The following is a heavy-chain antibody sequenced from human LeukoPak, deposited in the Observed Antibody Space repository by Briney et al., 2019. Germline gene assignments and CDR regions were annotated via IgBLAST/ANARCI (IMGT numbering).Heavy chain of an antibody. J-gene: IGHJ4*02. D-gene: IGHD4-11*01. Sequence: PGGSLRLSCGASGFTFDDYWMSWVRQAPGQGLEWVANINQDGSEKYYLDSAKGRFTISRDNAKNSLYLQMNSLRAEDTAVYYCARDHMTTAVTTIDYWGQGTLVTVSS. V-gene: IGHV3-7*01. CDR2: INQDGSEK. CDR3: ARDHMTTAVTTIDY. CDR1: GFTFDDYW.